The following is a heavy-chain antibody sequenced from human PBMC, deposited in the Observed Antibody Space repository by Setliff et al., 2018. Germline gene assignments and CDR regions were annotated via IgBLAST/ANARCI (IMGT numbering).Heavy chain of an antibody. J-gene: IGHJ6*02. Sequence: SETLSLTCTVTGGSFDSGTHYWSWIRQPAGKVPEWIGLIQGTGNTNYNPSLKSRVTVSLDTSKNQFSLKLTSMTAADTAVYYCARDQWVRSPPLYFSYSMDVWGQGTTVTVSS. D-gene: IGHD5-12*01. V-gene: IGHV4-61*10. CDR1: GGSFDSGTHY. CDR2: IQGTGNT. CDR3: ARDQWVRSPPLYFSYSMDV.